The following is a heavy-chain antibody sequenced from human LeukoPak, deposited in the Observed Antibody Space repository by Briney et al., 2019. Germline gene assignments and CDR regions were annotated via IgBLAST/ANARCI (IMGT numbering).Heavy chain of an antibody. V-gene: IGHV1-69*13. CDR2: IIPIFTTP. CDR1: GGTFSNYA. CDR3: ARDRVAYYYDSSGYVWFDP. Sequence: ASVKVSCKTSGGTFSNYAVTWVRQAPGQGLEWMGGIIPIFTTPNYAQRFQGRVTVTADESTSTAYMELRSLRSDDTAVYYCARDRVAYYYDSSGYVWFDPWGQGTLVTVSS. J-gene: IGHJ5*02. D-gene: IGHD3-22*01.